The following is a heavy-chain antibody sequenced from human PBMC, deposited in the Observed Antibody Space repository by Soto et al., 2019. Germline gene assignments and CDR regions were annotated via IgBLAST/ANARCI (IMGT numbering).Heavy chain of an antibody. J-gene: IGHJ3*02. CDR3: ARGVTANYMGGDAFEI. CDR1: GGTFSSYT. V-gene: IGHV1-69*01. D-gene: IGHD3-16*01. CDR2: VVPAFGTA. Sequence: QVLLVQSGAEVKKPGSSVKVSCKTSGGTFSSYTVSWVRQAPGQGLEYLGGVVPAFGTATYAEKFQGRLTITADESTGAAYMQLSSLRSDDTAVYFCARGVTANYMGGDAFEIWGQGTLVTVSS.